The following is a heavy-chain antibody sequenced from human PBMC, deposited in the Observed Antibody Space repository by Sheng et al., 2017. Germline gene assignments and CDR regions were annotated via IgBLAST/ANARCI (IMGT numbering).Heavy chain of an antibody. D-gene: IGHD1-26*01. Sequence: QLQLQESGTGLVKPSETLSLTCTVSGGSISTSSYYWGWIRQPPGKGLEWIGSIYYSGNTYYNPSLKSRVTISVDTSKNQFSLKLSSVTAADTAVYYCARGFRPGWELPYYLDYWGQGTLVHHLL. CDR3: ARGFRPGWELPYYLDY. V-gene: IGHV4-39*07. J-gene: IGHJ4*02. CDR1: GGSISTSSYY. CDR2: IYYSGNT.